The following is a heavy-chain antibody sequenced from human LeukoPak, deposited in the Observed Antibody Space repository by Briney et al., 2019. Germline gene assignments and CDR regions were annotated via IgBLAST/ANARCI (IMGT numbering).Heavy chain of an antibody. CDR2: MNPNSGNT. CDR1: GYTFTSYD. D-gene: IGHD3-10*01. Sequence: GASVKVSCKTSGYTFTSYDINWVRQATGQGLEWMGWMNPNSGNTGYAQKFQGRVTMTRNTSISTAYMELSSLTSEDTAVCYCARDRGPYYGSGSRDYWGQGTLVTVSS. V-gene: IGHV1-8*01. CDR3: ARDRGPYYGSGSRDY. J-gene: IGHJ4*02.